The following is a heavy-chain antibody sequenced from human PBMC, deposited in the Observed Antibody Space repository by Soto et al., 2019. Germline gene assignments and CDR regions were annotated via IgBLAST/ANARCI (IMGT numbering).Heavy chain of an antibody. Sequence: MSWVRQAPGKGLEWVSAISGSGGSTYYADSVKGRFTISRDNSKNTLYLQMNSLRAEDTAVYYCANDWSPYYYYGMDVWGQGTTVTVSS. CDR2: ISGSGGST. CDR3: ANDWSPYYYYGMDV. V-gene: IGHV3-23*01. D-gene: IGHD2-8*02. J-gene: IGHJ6*02.